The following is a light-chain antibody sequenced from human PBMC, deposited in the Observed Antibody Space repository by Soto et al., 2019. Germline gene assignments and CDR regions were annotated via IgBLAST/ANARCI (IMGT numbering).Light chain of an antibody. Sequence: QSVLAQPASVSGSRGQSITISCTGTSSEIDRYDYVSWFQQHPGKVPKLIIYDVSNWPSGVSDRFSGSKSGNTASLTISGLHPEDEADYYCSSFTTSSTFVFGTGTKVTVL. CDR3: SSFTTSSTFV. V-gene: IGLV2-14*03. CDR2: DVS. CDR1: SSEIDRYDY. J-gene: IGLJ1*01.